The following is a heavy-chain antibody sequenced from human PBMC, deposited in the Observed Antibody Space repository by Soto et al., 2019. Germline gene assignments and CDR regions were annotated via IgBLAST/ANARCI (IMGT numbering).Heavy chain of an antibody. J-gene: IGHJ6*02. Sequence: PSETLSLTCSVSGDSISTEGYYWSWIRQPPGKGLEWIGEINHSGSTNYNPSLKSRVTISVDTSKNQFSLKLSSVTAADTAVYYCARAPATFNYYYYGMDVWGQGTTVTVSS. CDR3: ARAPATFNYYYYGMDV. CDR2: INHSGST. D-gene: IGHD2-2*01. CDR1: GDSISTEGYY. V-gene: IGHV4-34*01.